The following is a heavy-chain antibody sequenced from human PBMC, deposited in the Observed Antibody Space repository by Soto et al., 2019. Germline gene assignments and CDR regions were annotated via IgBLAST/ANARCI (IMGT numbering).Heavy chain of an antibody. Sequence: PGGSLRLSCAASGFTFSSYGMHWVRQAPGKGLEWVAVIWYDGSNKYHADSVKGRFTISRDNSKNTLYLQMNSLRAEDTAVYYCARDRGSGRFDYWGQGTLVTVSS. CDR2: IWYDGSNK. CDR3: ARDRGSGRFDY. J-gene: IGHJ4*02. D-gene: IGHD6-19*01. V-gene: IGHV3-33*01. CDR1: GFTFSSYG.